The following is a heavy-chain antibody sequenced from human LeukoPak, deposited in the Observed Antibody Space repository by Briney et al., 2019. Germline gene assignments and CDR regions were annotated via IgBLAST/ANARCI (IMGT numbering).Heavy chain of an antibody. D-gene: IGHD2-8*01. CDR1: GFTLSDHY. V-gene: IGHV3-11*04. Sequence: PGGSLRLSCAASGFTLSDHYMSWIRQAPGKGLEWVSYISSSGSTIHYADSVKGRFTISRDSAKNSLYLQMNTLRAEDTAVYYCARDRYCTNGLCYLDAFDIWGQGTMVTVSS. CDR3: ARDRYCTNGLCYLDAFDI. J-gene: IGHJ3*02. CDR2: ISSSGSTI.